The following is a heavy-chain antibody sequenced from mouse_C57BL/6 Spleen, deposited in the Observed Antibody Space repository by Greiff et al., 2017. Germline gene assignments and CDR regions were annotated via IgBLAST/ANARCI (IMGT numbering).Heavy chain of an antibody. CDR3: ASHGLGLYFDY. CDR2: FYPGSGSI. V-gene: IGHV1-62-2*01. D-gene: IGHD1-1*01. J-gene: IGHJ2*01. Sequence: VQLQQSGPELVKPGASVKLSCKASGYTFTEYTIHWVKQRSGQGLEWIGWFYPGSGSINYNEKFKDIARLTAGKYTSTVYVEVSRLTSEDSAVCFCASHGLGLYFDYWGQGTTLTVSS. CDR1: GYTFTEYT.